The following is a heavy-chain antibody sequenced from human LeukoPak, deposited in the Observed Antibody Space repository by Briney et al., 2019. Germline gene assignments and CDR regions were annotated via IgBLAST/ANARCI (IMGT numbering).Heavy chain of an antibody. V-gene: IGHV3-7*01. Sequence: GGSLRLSCEVSGLIFRSYWMSWVRQAPGKGLEWVANINQDGSEKYFVDSVRGRFTISGDNARNSLHLQMNTLRAEDTAVYYCARERDGRFFDYWGQGTLVTVSS. J-gene: IGHJ4*02. CDR2: INQDGSEK. CDR1: GLIFRSYW. CDR3: ARERDGRFFDY. D-gene: IGHD5-24*01.